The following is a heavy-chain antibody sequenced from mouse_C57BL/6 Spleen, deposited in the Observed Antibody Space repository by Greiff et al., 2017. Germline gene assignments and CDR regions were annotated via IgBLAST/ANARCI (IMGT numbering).Heavy chain of an antibody. CDR2: IYPGDGDT. V-gene: IGHV1-82*01. D-gene: IGHD2-4*01. CDR1: GYAFSSSW. Sequence: QVQLKESGPELVKPGASVKISCKASGYAFSSSWMNWVKQRPGKGLEWIGRIYPGDGDTNYNGKFKGKATLTADKSSSPAYMQLSSLTSEDSAVYFCARGGLRDFDYWGQGTTLTVSS. J-gene: IGHJ2*01. CDR3: ARGGLRDFDY.